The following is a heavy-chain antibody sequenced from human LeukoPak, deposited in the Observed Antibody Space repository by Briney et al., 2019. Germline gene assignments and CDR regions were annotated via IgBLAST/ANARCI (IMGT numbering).Heavy chain of an antibody. CDR1: GGSISSGSYY. CDR3: ARGVPRHDAFDI. CDR2: IYTSGST. V-gene: IGHV4-61*02. J-gene: IGHJ3*02. Sequence: SQTLSLTCTVSGGSISSGSYYWSWIRQPAGKGLEWIGRIYTSGSTNYNPSLKSRVTISVDTSKNQFSLKLSSVTAADTAVYYCARGVPRHDAFDIWGQGTMVTVSS.